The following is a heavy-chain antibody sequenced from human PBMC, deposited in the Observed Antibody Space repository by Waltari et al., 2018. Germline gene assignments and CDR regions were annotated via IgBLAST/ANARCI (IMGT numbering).Heavy chain of an antibody. V-gene: IGHV3-23*01. Sequence: EVQLLQSGGGLVQPGGSLRLSCAASGFTFSNYAMAWVRQTPGKGRGWVSGMSMSGTYYADSVKGRLTLSRDNSKDTLDLQMNSLRADDTAVYYCAKAALDYYGSGAYFDHWGQGALVTVSS. CDR3: AKAALDYYGSGAYFDH. D-gene: IGHD3-10*01. CDR1: GFTFSNYA. J-gene: IGHJ4*02. CDR2: MSMSGT.